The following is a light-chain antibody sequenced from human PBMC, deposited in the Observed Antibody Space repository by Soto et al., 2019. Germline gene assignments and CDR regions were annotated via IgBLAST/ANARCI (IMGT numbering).Light chain of an antibody. CDR1: SSDIGPYNY. CDR2: EVT. J-gene: IGLJ3*02. Sequence: QSALTPPASVSGSPGQSITISCTGTSSDIGPYNYVSWYQQHPGKAPKLIIYEVTNRPSGVSHRFSGSKSGTTASLTISGLQTEDEAHFYCSSYTTSSTVVFGGGTKLTVL. CDR3: SSYTTSSTVV. V-gene: IGLV2-14*01.